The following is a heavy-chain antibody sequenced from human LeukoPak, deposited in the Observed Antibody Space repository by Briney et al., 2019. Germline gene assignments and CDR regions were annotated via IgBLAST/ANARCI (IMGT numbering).Heavy chain of an antibody. CDR3: ATGSGSPFQH. CDR1: GFIFSTYW. D-gene: IGHD1-26*01. Sequence: PGGSLRLPCAASGFIFSTYWMHWVRQAPGKGPVWLSRINSDGSTTNYADSVKGRFTISRDNAKNTLYLQMNSLRVDDTAVYYCATGSGSPFQHWGQGTLVTVSS. CDR2: INSDGSTT. V-gene: IGHV3-74*01. J-gene: IGHJ1*01.